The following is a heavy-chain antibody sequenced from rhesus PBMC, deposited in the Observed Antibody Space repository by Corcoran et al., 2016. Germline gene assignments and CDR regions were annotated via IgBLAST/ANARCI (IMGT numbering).Heavy chain of an antibody. CDR3: VRQRGYTFGDFDY. V-gene: IGHV4-93*02. D-gene: IGHD5-36*01. J-gene: IGHJ4*01. Sequence: QVQLQESGPAVVKPSETLSLPCAVSSDSLSSDNWLTWIRQSPGKGLEWIGGFFGSRGSTEYNPSLKSRVAISIDTSRNQFSLTLRSVTAADTAIYYCVRQRGYTFGDFDYWGQGVLVTVSS. CDR1: SDSLSSDNW. CDR2: FFGSRGST.